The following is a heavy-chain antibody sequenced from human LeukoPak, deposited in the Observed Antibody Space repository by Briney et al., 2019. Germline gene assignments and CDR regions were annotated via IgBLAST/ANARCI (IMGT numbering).Heavy chain of an antibody. CDR1: GGSFSGYY. CDR2: INHSGST. J-gene: IGHJ4*02. D-gene: IGHD3-10*01. Sequence: SETLSLTCAVYGGSFSGYYWSWIRQPPGKGLEWIGEINHSGSTNYNPSLKSRVTISVDTSKNQFSLKPSSVTAADTAVYYCARASYYYGSGSYYNTWGQGTLVTVSS. CDR3: ARASYYYGSGSYYNT. V-gene: IGHV4-34*01.